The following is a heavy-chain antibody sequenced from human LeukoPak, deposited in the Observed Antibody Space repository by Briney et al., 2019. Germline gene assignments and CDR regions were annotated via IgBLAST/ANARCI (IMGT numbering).Heavy chain of an antibody. V-gene: IGHV3-53*01. D-gene: IGHD6-19*01. CDR1: GFSVSSNY. J-gene: IGHJ5*02. Sequence: PGGSLRLSCAASGFSVSSNYMSWVRQAPGKGLEWVSVIYSGGSTYYADSVKGRFTISRDNSKNTLYLQMKSLRAEDTAVYYCAKAQGSGWYQWFDPWGQGTLVTVSS. CDR2: IYSGGST. CDR3: AKAQGSGWYQWFDP.